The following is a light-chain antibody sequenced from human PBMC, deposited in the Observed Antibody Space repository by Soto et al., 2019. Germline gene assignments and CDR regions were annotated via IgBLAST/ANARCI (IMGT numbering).Light chain of an antibody. Sequence: EIVLTQSPDTLSLSPGERATLSCRTSETVSDSQLAWYQQKPGQAPRLLIYSVSTRATGIADRFSGSGSGTDFTLTISRLEPADFALYYCQQYGSSRWTLGQGTKVDIK. J-gene: IGKJ1*01. V-gene: IGKV3-20*01. CDR3: QQYGSSRWT. CDR1: ETVSDSQ. CDR2: SVS.